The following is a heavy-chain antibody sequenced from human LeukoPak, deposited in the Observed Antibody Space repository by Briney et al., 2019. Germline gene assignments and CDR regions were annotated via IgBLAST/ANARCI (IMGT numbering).Heavy chain of an antibody. J-gene: IGHJ5*02. CDR2: IYVDGRTT. CDR3: IRDFRSADL. V-gene: IGHV3-74*01. CDR1: GFTFSDYW. Sequence: GGSLRLSCVASGFTFSDYWMHWVRQPPGKGLVWVSRIYVDGRTTNYADSVKGRFTISRDNAKNTVYLEMNSLSVEDTATYYCIRDFRSADLWGQGTLVTVTS.